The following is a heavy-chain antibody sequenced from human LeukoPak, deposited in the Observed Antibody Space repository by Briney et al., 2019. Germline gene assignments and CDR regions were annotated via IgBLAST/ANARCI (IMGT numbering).Heavy chain of an antibody. CDR3: ARAPAAPFYYFDY. V-gene: IGHV3-30*02. D-gene: IGHD6-13*01. Sequence: GGSLRLSCAASGFTFRSNAMHWVRQAPGKGLEWVTFIRYDGNEKYYADSVKGRFTISRDNAKNSLYLQMNSLRAEDTAVYYCARAPAAPFYYFDYWGQGTLVTVSS. CDR2: IRYDGNEK. CDR1: GFTFRSNA. J-gene: IGHJ4*02.